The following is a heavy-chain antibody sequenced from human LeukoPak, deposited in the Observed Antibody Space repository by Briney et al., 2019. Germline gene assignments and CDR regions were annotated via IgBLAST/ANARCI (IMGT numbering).Heavy chain of an antibody. CDR3: AKDPTKLGATMTFDY. CDR2: IRYDGSNK. D-gene: IGHD1-26*01. V-gene: IGHV3-30*02. CDR1: GFTFSSYG. J-gene: IGHJ4*02. Sequence: PGGSLRLSCATSGFTFSSYGMHWVRQAPGKGLEWLAFIRYDGSNKYYADSVKGRFTISRDNSKNTLYLQMNSLRAEDTAVYYCAKDPTKLGATMTFDYWGQGTLVTVSS.